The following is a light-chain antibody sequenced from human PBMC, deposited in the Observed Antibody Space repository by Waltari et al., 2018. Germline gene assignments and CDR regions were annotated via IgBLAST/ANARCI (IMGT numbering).Light chain of an antibody. CDR1: QRILSTFHNKNP. J-gene: IGKJ4*02. Sequence: DIVMTQSPDSLALSLCERASINYTSSQRILSTFHNKNPLAWYQQKLGQPPKLLISWASTREGGVPARFSGSGSGTHFTLTISSLQAEDVAVYYCHQYYIPPITFGGGTKVEIK. V-gene: IGKV4-1*01. CDR3: HQYYIPPIT. CDR2: WAS.